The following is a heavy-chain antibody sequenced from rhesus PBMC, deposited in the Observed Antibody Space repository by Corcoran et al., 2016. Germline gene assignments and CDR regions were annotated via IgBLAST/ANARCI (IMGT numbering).Heavy chain of an antibody. Sequence: QVQLQESGPGVVKPSETLSLTCAVSGGSISSSWWGWIRQPPGTGLAGIGQIYCGSGRTSYNHSLKSRVTIASDTSKNQFSLKLSSVTAADTAVYYCAKEGQRIAGTARFFDYWGQGVLVTVSS. D-gene: IGHD1-14*01. CDR2: IYCGSGRT. J-gene: IGHJ4*01. V-gene: IGHV4-147*01. CDR3: AKEGQRIAGTARFFDY. CDR1: GGSISSSW.